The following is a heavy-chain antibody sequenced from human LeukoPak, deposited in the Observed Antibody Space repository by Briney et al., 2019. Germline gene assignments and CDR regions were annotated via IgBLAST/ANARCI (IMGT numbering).Heavy chain of an antibody. D-gene: IGHD3-10*01. CDR1: GGSISSYY. CDR3: AGNYYGSGSYYSEDRY. J-gene: IGHJ4*02. V-gene: IGHV4-4*07. CDR2: IYTSGST. Sequence: NPSETLSLTCTVSGGSISSYYWSWVRQPAGKGLEWIGRIYTSGSTNYNPSLKSRVTMSVDTSKNQFSLKLSSVTAADTAVYYCAGNYYGSGSYYSEDRYWGQGTLVTVSS.